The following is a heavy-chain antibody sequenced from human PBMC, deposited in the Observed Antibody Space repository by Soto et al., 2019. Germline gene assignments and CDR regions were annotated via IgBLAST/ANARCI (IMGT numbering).Heavy chain of an antibody. CDR1: GGTFSSYA. J-gene: IGHJ4*02. CDR2: IIPIFGTA. Sequence: QVQLVQSGAEVKKPGSSVKVSCKASGGTFSSYAISWVRQAPGQGLEWMGGIIPIFGTANYAQKFQGRVTITGDDSTSTAYMELSSLRAEDTAVYYCARDRRWLQWGSSFDYWGQGTLVTVSS. D-gene: IGHD5-12*01. V-gene: IGHV1-69*12. CDR3: ARDRRWLQWGSSFDY.